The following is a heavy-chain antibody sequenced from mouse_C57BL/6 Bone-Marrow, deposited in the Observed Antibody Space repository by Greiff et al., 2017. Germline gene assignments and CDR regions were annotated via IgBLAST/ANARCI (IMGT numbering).Heavy chain of an antibody. CDR1: GYTFTDYY. J-gene: IGHJ3*01. Sequence: EVKLMESGPVLVKPGASVKMSCKASGYTFTDYYMNWVKQSPGKSLEWIGVINPYKGGNSYNQKFKGKATLTVDKTSSTAYMELNSLKSEDSEVYYCAREGSSWFAYWGQGTLVTVSA. CDR2: INPYKGGN. CDR3: AREGSSWFAY. V-gene: IGHV1-19*01.